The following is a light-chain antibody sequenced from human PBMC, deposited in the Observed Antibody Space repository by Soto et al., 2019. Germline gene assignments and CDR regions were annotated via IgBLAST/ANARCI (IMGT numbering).Light chain of an antibody. J-gene: IGKJ1*01. CDR3: QQYNNWPRT. Sequence: DIVMTQSPVTLSVSPGDRATLSCRASQSVGHNLAWFQQKPGQAPRLLIYGASAGATGIPDRFSGSGFGTEFTLTISSLQSEDLAVYYCQQYNNWPRTFGQGIKVEMK. CDR2: GAS. CDR1: QSVGHN. V-gene: IGKV3-15*01.